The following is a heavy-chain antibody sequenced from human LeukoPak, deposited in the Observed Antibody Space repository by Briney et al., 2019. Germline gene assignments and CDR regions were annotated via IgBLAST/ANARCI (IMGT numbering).Heavy chain of an antibody. CDR2: IDFTSRYI. CDR1: GFTFNSYS. J-gene: IGHJ4*02. V-gene: IGHV3-21*04. CDR3: AREGMTTVTFDY. D-gene: IGHD4-17*01. Sequence: GGSLRLSCAASGFTFNSYSMNWVRQAPGKGLEWVSSIDFTSRYIYNADSVKGRFTISRDNAKNSLYLQMNSLRAEDTAVYYCAREGMTTVTFDYWGQGTLVTVSS.